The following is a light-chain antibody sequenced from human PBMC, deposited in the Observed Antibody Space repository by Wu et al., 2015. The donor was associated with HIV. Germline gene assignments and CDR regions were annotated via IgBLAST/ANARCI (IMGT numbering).Light chain of an antibody. CDR1: QSVSSN. CDR3: QQRSNWPPFT. Sequence: EIVMTQSPATLSVSPGERATLSCRASQSVSSNLAWYQQKPGQAPRLLIYDASNRATGIPARFSGSGSGTDLTLTISSLEPEDFAVYYCQQRSNWPPFTFGQGTKLEIK. V-gene: IGKV3-11*01. CDR2: DAS. J-gene: IGKJ2*01.